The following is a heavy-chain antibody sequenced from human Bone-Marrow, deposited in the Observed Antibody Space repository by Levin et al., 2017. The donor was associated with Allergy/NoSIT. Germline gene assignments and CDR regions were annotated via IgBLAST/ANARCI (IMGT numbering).Heavy chain of an antibody. D-gene: IGHD3-3*01. CDR1: GFTFSARY. V-gene: IGHV3-11*01. J-gene: IGHJ4*02. CDR2: ISPSSSTI. Sequence: GGSLRLSCEASGFTFSARYMSWLRQAPGKGPEWVSVISPSSSTIYYADSVKGRFTISRDNAANSLYLQMNRLKAEDTAVYYCAREYDFWSGPDYWGQGTLVSVSP. CDR3: AREYDFWSGPDY.